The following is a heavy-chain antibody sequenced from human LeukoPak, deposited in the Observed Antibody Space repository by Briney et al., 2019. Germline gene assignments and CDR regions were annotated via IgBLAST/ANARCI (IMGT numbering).Heavy chain of an antibody. D-gene: IGHD6-6*01. V-gene: IGHV3-21*01. Sequence: GGSLRLSCAASGFTFSSYSMNWVRQAPGKGLEWVSSISSSSSYIYYADSVKGRFTISRDNAKNSLYLQMNSLRAEDTAVYYCARGRRSSSSLFFDYWGRGTLVTVSS. CDR1: GFTFSSYS. CDR3: ARGRRSSSSLFFDY. CDR2: ISSSSSYI. J-gene: IGHJ4*02.